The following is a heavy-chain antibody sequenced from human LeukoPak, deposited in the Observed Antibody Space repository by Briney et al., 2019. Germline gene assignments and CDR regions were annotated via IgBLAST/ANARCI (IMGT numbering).Heavy chain of an antibody. CDR2: IRSSSSYI. CDR1: GFTFSSYS. J-gene: IGHJ5*02. D-gene: IGHD2-2*01. CDR3: ARDAQRLVVPATNWFDP. V-gene: IGHV3-21*01. Sequence: GGSLRLSCAASGFTFSSYSMNWVRQAPGEGLEWVSSIRSSSSYIYYADSVKGRFTISRANAKNSLYLQMNSLRAEDTAVYYCARDAQRLVVPATNWFDPWGQGTLVIVSS.